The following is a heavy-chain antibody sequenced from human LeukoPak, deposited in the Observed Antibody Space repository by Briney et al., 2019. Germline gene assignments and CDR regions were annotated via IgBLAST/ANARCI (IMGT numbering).Heavy chain of an antibody. J-gene: IGHJ5*02. CDR2: IYYSGST. V-gene: IGHV4-39*07. CDR1: GGSISSSSYY. CDR3: AGDLAYSNWFAP. D-gene: IGHD2-21*01. Sequence: SETLSLTCTVSGGSISSSSYYWGWIRQPPGKGLEWIGSIYYSGSTYYNPSLKSRVTISVDTSKNQFSLMLSSVTAADTAVYYCAGDLAYSNWFAPWGQGTLVTVSS.